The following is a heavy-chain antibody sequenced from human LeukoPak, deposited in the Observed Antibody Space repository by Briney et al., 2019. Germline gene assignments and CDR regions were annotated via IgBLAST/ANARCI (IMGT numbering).Heavy chain of an antibody. CDR2: IIPIFGTA. Sequence: ASVKVSCKASGGTFSSYAISWVRQAPGQGLEWMGGIIPIFGTANYAQKFQGRVTITTDESTSTAYMELSSLRSEDTAVYYCARGLQEYSSSSGVGYWGQGTLVTVSS. CDR3: ARGLQEYSSSSGVGY. J-gene: IGHJ4*02. D-gene: IGHD6-6*01. CDR1: GGTFSSYA. V-gene: IGHV1-69*05.